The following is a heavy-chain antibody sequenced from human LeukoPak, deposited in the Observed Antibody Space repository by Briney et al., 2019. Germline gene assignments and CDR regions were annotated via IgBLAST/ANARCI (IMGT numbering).Heavy chain of an antibody. D-gene: IGHD6-19*01. Sequence: ASVKVSCKASGGTFSSYAINWVRQATGQGLEWMGWMNPNSGNTGYAQKFQGRVTMTRNTSISTAYMELSSLRSEDTAVYYCARGYSSGWYESYYYYYYYMDVWGKGTTVTVSS. CDR2: MNPNSGNT. CDR3: ARGYSSGWYESYYYYYYYMDV. J-gene: IGHJ6*03. CDR1: GGTFSSYA. V-gene: IGHV1-8*02.